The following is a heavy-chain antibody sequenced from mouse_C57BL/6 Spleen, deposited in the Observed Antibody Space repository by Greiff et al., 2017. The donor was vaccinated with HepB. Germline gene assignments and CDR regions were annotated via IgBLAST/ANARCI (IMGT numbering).Heavy chain of an antibody. CDR2: IDPSDSYT. J-gene: IGHJ2*01. CDR3: ARSLTDFDY. CDR1: GYTFTSYW. D-gene: IGHD1-1*01. Sequence: QVQLQQPGAELVKPGASVKLSCKASGYTFTSYWMQWVKQRPGQGLEWIGEIDPSDSYTNYNQKFKGKATLTVDTSSSTAYMQLSSLTSEDSAVYYCARSLTDFDYWGQGTTLTVSS. V-gene: IGHV1-50*01.